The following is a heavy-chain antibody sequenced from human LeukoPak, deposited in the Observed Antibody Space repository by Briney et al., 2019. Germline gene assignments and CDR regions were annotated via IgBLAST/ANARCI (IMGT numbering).Heavy chain of an antibody. V-gene: IGHV3-72*01. CDR3: ARARTIWGDYEYYFDY. J-gene: IGHJ4*02. Sequence: PGGSLRLSCAASGFTFSDHYMDWVRQAPGKGLEWVGRTTNKANSYTTQYAASVKGRFTTSRDDSKNSLYLQMNSLKTEDTAVYYCARARTIWGDYEYYFDYWGQGTLVTVSS. CDR2: TTNKANSYTT. CDR1: GFTFSDHY. D-gene: IGHD4-17*01.